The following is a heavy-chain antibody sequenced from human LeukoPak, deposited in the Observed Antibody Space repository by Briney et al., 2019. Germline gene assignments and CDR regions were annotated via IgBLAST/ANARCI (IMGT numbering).Heavy chain of an antibody. J-gene: IGHJ4*02. CDR3: ARGYDLGDYDAGGFDY. CDR1: GGSFSGYY. CDR2: INHSGST. Sequence: SETLSLTCSVYGGSFSGYYWGWIRQPPGKGLEGIGEINHSGSTNYNPSLKSRVTISVDTSKNQFSLKLSSVTAADTAVYYCARGYDLGDYDAGGFDYWGQGTLVTVSS. D-gene: IGHD4-17*01. V-gene: IGHV4-34*01.